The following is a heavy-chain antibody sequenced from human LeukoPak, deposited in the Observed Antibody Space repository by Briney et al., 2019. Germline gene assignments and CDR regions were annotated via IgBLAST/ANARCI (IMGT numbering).Heavy chain of an antibody. J-gene: IGHJ4*02. CDR2: ISAYNGNT. V-gene: IGHV1-18*01. CDR1: GYTFTSYG. D-gene: IGHD2-21*02. CDR3: AAREGHCGGDCYPYFFDY. Sequence: ASVKVSCKASGYTFTSYGISWVRQAPGQGLDGMGWISAYNGNTNYAQKLQGRGTMTTDTSTSTAYMELRSLRSDDTAVYYCAAREGHCGGDCYPYFFDYWGQGTLVTVSS.